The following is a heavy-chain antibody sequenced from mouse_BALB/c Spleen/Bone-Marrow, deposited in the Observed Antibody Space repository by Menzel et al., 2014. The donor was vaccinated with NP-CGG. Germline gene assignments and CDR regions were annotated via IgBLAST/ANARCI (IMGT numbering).Heavy chain of an antibody. V-gene: IGHV14-3*02. CDR1: GFNIKDTY. J-gene: IGHJ2*01. D-gene: IGHD2-2*01. Sequence: EVKLVESGAELVKPGASVKLSCTASGFNIKDTYMHWVKQRPEQGLEWIGRIDPANGNTKYDPKFQGKATTTADTSSNTAYLQLSSLTSEDTAVYYCASYVYGYYFDYWGQGTTLTVSS. CDR2: IDPANGNT. CDR3: ASYVYGYYFDY.